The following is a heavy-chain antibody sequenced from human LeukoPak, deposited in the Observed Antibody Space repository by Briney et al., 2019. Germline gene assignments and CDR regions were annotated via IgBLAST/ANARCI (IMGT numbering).Heavy chain of an antibody. D-gene: IGHD6-6*01. CDR2: IYHSGST. J-gene: IGHJ4*02. Sequence: KPSQTLSLTCAVSGGSISSGGYSWSWIRQPPGKGLEWIGYIYHSGSTYYNPSLKSRVTISVDRSKNQFSLKLSSVTAADTAVYYCARSEYSSSSFGYWGQGTLVTVSS. CDR1: GGSISSGGYS. CDR3: ARSEYSSSSFGY. V-gene: IGHV4-30-2*01.